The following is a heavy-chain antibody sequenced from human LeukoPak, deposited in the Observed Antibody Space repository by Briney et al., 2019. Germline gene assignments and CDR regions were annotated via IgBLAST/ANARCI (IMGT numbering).Heavy chain of an antibody. V-gene: IGHV3-20*04. CDR2: INWNGGST. J-gene: IGHJ4*02. D-gene: IGHD3-22*01. Sequence: GGSLRLSCAASGFTFSSYGMHWVRQAPGKGLEWVSGINWNGGSTGYADSAKGRFTISRDNAKNSLYLQMNSLRAEDTALYYCARGDSSGYSLVDYWGQGTLVTVSS. CDR1: GFTFSSYG. CDR3: ARGDSSGYSLVDY.